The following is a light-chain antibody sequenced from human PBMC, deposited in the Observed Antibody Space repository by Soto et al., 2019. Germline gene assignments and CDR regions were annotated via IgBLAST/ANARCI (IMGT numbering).Light chain of an antibody. J-gene: IGLJ1*01. V-gene: IGLV1-44*01. CDR3: AAWDDSLNGYV. Sequence: QSVLTQPPSTSGAPGQRVTISCSGSSSNIGSNTVNWYQHLPGTAPKLLIYINNERPSWVPDRFSGSTSGTSASLAISGLQSEDEADYYCAAWDDSLNGYVFGTGTKSPS. CDR1: SSNIGSNT. CDR2: INN.